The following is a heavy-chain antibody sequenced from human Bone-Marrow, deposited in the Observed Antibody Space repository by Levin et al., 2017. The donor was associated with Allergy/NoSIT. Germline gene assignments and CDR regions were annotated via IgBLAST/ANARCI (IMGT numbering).Heavy chain of an antibody. CDR3: AREEYSSSSALCFDY. CDR2: IKQDGSEK. D-gene: IGHD6-6*01. Sequence: GGSLRLSCAASGFTFSSYWMSWVRQAPGKGLEWVANIKQDGSEKYYVDSVKGRFTISRDNAKNSLYLQMNSLRAEDTAVYYCAREEYSSSSALCFDYWGQGTLVTVSS. V-gene: IGHV3-7*01. J-gene: IGHJ4*02. CDR1: GFTFSSYW.